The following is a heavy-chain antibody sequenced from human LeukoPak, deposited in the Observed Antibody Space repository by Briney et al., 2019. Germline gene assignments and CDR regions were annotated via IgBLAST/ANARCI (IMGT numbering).Heavy chain of an antibody. V-gene: IGHV1-2*02. J-gene: IGHJ4*02. CDR1: GYTFTGYY. D-gene: IGHD5-18*01. CDR3: ARGGSQLWSEHYFDY. CDR2: INPNSGGT. Sequence: GASVKVSCKASGYTFTGYYMHWVRQAPGQGLEWMGWINPNSGGTNYAQKFQGRVTMTRDTSISTAYMELSRLRSDDTAVYYCARGGSQLWSEHYFDYWGQGTLVTVSS.